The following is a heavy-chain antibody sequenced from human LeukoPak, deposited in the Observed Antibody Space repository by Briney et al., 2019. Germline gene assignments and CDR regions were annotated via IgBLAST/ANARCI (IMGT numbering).Heavy chain of an antibody. CDR1: GSTFSSYT. CDR3: ARDLRGDRGDDY. CDR2: IIPILGIA. D-gene: IGHD3-16*01. V-gene: IGHV1-69*04. J-gene: IGHJ4*02. Sequence: ASVKVSCKASGSTFSSYTISWVRQAPGQGLEWMGRIIPILGIANYAQKFQGRVTITADKSTSTAYMELSSLRSEDTAVYYCARDLRGDRGDDYWGQGTLVTVSS.